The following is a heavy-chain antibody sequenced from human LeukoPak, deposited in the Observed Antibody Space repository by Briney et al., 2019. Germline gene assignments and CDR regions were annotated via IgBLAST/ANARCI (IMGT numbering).Heavy chain of an antibody. CDR3: ARDSSRISRAVATL. J-gene: IGHJ4*02. D-gene: IGHD6-19*01. CDR2: IYYSGST. V-gene: IGHV4-39*07. Sequence: SETLSLTCTVSGGSISSYYWGWIRQPPGKGLEWIGSIYYSGSTYYNPSLKSRVTISVDTSKNQFSLKLSSVTAADTAVYYCARDSSRISRAVATLWGQGTLVTVSS. CDR1: GGSISSYY.